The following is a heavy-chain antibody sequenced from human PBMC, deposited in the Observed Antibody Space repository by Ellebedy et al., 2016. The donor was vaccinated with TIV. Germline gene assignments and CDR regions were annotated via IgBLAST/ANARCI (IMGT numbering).Heavy chain of an antibody. D-gene: IGHD2-2*01. V-gene: IGHV4-34*01. J-gene: IGHJ5*02. CDR1: GFTFSSYG. CDR2: INHSGST. Sequence: ESLKISXAASGFTFSSYGMHWVRQAPGKGLEWIGEINHSGSTNYNPSLKSRVTISVDTSKNQFSLKLSSVTAADTAVYYCARGYSGCSSTSCSRGGRLNPWGQGTLVTVSS. CDR3: ARGYSGCSSTSCSRGGRLNP.